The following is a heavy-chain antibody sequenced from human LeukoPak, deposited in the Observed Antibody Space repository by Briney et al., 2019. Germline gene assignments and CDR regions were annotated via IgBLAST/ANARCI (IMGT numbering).Heavy chain of an antibody. V-gene: IGHV3-23*01. D-gene: IGHD2-15*01. Sequence: AGGSLRLSCAASGFTFSSYAMSWVRQVPGKGLEWVSAISGSGGSTYYADSVKGRFTISRDNSKNTLYLQMNSLRAEDTAVYYCAKCGVCSGGSCYALPCDYWGQGTLVTVSS. J-gene: IGHJ4*02. CDR3: AKCGVCSGGSCYALPCDY. CDR1: GFTFSSYA. CDR2: ISGSGGST.